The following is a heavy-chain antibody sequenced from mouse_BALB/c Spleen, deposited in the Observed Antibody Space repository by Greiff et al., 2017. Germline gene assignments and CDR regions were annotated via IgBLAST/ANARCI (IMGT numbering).Heavy chain of an antibody. D-gene: IGHD1-1*01. V-gene: IGHV5-6-3*01. CDR1: GFTFSSYG. J-gene: IGHJ2*01. CDR3: ARDGYYGSSYFDY. CDR2: INSNGGST. Sequence: EVQVVESGGGLVQPGGSLKLSCAASGFTFSSYGMSWVRQTPDKRLELVATINSNGGSTYYPDSVKGRFTISRDNAKNTLYLQMSSLKSEDTAMYYCARDGYYGSSYFDYWGQGTTLTVSS.